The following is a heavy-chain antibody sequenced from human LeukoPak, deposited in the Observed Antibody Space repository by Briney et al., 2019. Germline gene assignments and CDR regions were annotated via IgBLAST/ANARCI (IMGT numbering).Heavy chain of an antibody. D-gene: IGHD4-17*01. Sequence: SVKVSCKASGYTFTGYYMHWVRQAPGQGLEWMGGIIPIFGTANYAQKFQGRVTITADESTSTAYMELSSLRSEDTAVYYCARLASTVTTWFDPWGQGTLVTVSS. CDR1: GYTFTGYY. V-gene: IGHV1-69*13. CDR2: IIPIFGTA. J-gene: IGHJ5*02. CDR3: ARLASTVTTWFDP.